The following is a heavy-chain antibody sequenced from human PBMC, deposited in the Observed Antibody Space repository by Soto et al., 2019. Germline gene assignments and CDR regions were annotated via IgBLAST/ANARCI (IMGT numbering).Heavy chain of an antibody. CDR1: GFTFSSYG. CDR2: ISYDGTNK. D-gene: IGHD1-1*01. J-gene: IGHJ4*02. Sequence: QVQLVEAGGGVVQPGRSLRLSCAASGFTFSSYGMHWVRQAPGKGLEWVAVISYDGTNKYYAESVKGRFTISRDNAKNTRYQQTHSLRGEDTAVFSCAGGYGLTCFDYWGQGALDTVST. V-gene: IGHV3-30*03. CDR3: AGGYGLTCFDY.